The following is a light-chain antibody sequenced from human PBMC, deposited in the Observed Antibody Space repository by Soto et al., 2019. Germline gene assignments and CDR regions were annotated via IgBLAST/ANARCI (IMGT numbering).Light chain of an antibody. Sequence: QSALTQPPSASGSPGQSVAISCTGTSSDVGGYNYVSWYQQHPGKAPKLMIYEVNKRPSGVPDRCSGSKSGNTASLTVSGLQAEAEDDYYCRAYAGSGYVFGTGTKLTVL. CDR1: SSDVGGYNY. V-gene: IGLV2-8*01. CDR3: RAYAGSGYV. J-gene: IGLJ1*01. CDR2: EVN.